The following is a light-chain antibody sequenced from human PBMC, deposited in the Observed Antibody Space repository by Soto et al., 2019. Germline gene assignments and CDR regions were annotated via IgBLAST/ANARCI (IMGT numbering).Light chain of an antibody. CDR3: HQYVSSPFT. V-gene: IGKV3-20*01. CDR2: GAS. CDR1: QNVSPY. J-gene: IGKJ3*01. Sequence: EIVLTQSPGTLSLSPGGRASLYCRANQNVSPYLAWYQQKPGQAPRLLIYGASSWATGIPDRVSDGGSDTDNSLTISRLEPKDFAVDYCHQYVSSPFTIGPGTIVDIE.